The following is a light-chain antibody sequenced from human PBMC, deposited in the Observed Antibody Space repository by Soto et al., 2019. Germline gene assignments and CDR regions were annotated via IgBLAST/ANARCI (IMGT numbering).Light chain of an antibody. CDR3: QQYNDYST. CDR2: KAS. Sequence: DIQMTQSPSTLSASVGDRVTITCRASQTISSWLAWYQQKPGKAPKLLIYKASSLESGVPSRFSGSGLGTEFTLAISSLQHDDFATYYCQQYNDYSTFGQGTKVEIK. V-gene: IGKV1-5*03. CDR1: QTISSW. J-gene: IGKJ1*01.